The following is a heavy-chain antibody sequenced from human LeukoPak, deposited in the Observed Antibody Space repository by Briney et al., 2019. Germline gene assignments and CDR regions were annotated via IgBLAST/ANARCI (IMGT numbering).Heavy chain of an antibody. J-gene: IGHJ3*01. D-gene: IGHD5-12*01. CDR2: ISRSGPT. Sequence: PGGSLGLSCAASGFPFSAYDMQWVRQAPGKGLEWVSGISRSGPTYYTDSVKGQFTISRDNSESTLYLQMNTLRAEDTAIYYCAKGGYVFEVWGQGTLVAVSS. CDR3: AKGGYVFEV. CDR1: GFPFSAYD. V-gene: IGHV3-23*01.